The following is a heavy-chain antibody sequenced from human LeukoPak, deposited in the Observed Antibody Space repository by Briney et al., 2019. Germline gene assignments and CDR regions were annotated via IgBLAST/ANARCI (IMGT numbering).Heavy chain of an antibody. D-gene: IGHD2-2*02. CDR2: IYSGDSDT. V-gene: IGHV5-51*01. Sequence: PGASLEISRKSSGSRLTSYWIGWVRPKPGKGLEWMGTIYSGDSDTRYSPAFQGQVTISAGRSISPAYLQWSSLRASDTAMYYWARREGGCSSTSCYNWFDPWGQGTLGTVSS. CDR3: ARREGGCSSTSCYNWFDP. CDR1: GSRLTSYW. J-gene: IGHJ5*02.